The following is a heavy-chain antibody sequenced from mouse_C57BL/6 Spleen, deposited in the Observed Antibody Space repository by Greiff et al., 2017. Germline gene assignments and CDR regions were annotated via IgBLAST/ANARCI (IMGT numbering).Heavy chain of an antibody. J-gene: IGHJ4*01. CDR3: ARQEDGYAMDY. CDR2: ISSGGSYT. CDR1: GFTFSSYG. Sequence: EVQVVESGGDLVKPGGSLKLSCAASGFTFSSYGMSWVRQTPDKRLAWVATISSGGSYTYYPDSVKGRFTISRDNAKNTLYLQMSSLKSEDTAMYYCARQEDGYAMDYWGQGTSVTVSS. V-gene: IGHV5-6*01.